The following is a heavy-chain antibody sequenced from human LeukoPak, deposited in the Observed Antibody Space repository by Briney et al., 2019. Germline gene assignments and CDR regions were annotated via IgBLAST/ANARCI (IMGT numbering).Heavy chain of an antibody. CDR3: ARDPGP. V-gene: IGHV4-59*01. J-gene: IGHJ5*02. CDR2: IYYSGST. Sequence: SETLSLTCTVSGGSISGYYWSWIRQPPGKGLEWIGYIYYSGSTNYNPSLKSRVTISVDTSKNQFSLKLSSVTAADTAVYYCARDPGPWGQGTLVTVSS. CDR1: GGSISGYY.